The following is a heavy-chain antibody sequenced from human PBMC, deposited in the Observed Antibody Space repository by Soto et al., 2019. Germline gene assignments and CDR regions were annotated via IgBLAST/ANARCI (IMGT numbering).Heavy chain of an antibody. CDR3: EHRPPAGLFDY. Sequence: QITLEESGPTLVKPTQTLTLTCTYSGFSLTTSGVGVGWIRQPPGKALEWLALIYWDDDKRYSPSLKSRLTITKDTSKNQVVLTLANMDPVDTATYYCEHRPPAGLFDYWGQGTLVTVSS. CDR1: GFSLTTSGVG. CDR2: IYWDDDK. D-gene: IGHD2-2*01. V-gene: IGHV2-5*02. J-gene: IGHJ4*02.